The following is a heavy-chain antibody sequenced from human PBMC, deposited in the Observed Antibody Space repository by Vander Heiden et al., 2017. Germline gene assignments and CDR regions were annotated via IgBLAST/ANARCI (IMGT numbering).Heavy chain of an antibody. Sequence: EVQLLESGGGLVQPGGSLRLCCVASGFTFRSYAMGWVRQAPGKGLEWVSGISGSGTTTYYADSVKGRFTISRDNSKNTLYLQMNSLRAEDTAVYYCAKDRVCSGGSCNFDYWGQGTLVTVSS. V-gene: IGHV3-23*01. CDR2: ISGSGTTT. CDR3: AKDRVCSGGSCNFDY. D-gene: IGHD2-15*01. J-gene: IGHJ4*02. CDR1: GFTFRSYA.